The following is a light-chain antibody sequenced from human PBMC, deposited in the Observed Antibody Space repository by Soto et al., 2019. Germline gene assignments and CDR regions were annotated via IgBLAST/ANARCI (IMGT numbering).Light chain of an antibody. J-gene: IGKJ1*01. V-gene: IGKV1-5*01. CDR3: QQPETFSGR. CDR1: QSVSGW. Sequence: DIEMSESPSSLSASLGDADTVTCRASQSVSGWLAWYQQKPGEAPKLMIYDASALPRGVPSRFSGSRYGTTFIITIASLQADDFATGYCQQPETFSGRFGPGTKLDI. CDR2: DAS.